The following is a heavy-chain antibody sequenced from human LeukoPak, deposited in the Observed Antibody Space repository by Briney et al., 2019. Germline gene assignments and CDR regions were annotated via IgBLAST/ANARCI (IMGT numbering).Heavy chain of an antibody. J-gene: IGHJ4*02. D-gene: IGHD1-20*01. V-gene: IGHV4-31*11. Sequence: PSETLSLTCAVSGGSISSGGYYWSWIRQHPGKGLEWIGYIYYSGSTYYNPSLKSRVTISVDTSKNQFSLKLSSVTAADTAVYYCARGRWGITGTTGFDYWGQGTLVTVSS. CDR2: IYYSGST. CDR1: GGSISSGGYY. CDR3: ARGRWGITGTTGFDY.